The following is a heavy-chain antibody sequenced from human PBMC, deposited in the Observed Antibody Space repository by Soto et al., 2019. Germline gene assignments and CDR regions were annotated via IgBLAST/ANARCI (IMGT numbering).Heavy chain of an antibody. CDR3: ARRNYAYYYYMDV. J-gene: IGHJ6*03. D-gene: IGHD1-7*01. Sequence: ASVKVSCKASGGTFSSYAISWVRQAPGQGLEWMGWIIAVFGKTKYAQKFQGRVTITRDKSASTAYMELSSLRSEDTAVYYCARRNYAYYYYMDVWGKGTTVTVSS. V-gene: IGHV1-69*05. CDR1: GGTFSSYA. CDR2: IIAVFGKT.